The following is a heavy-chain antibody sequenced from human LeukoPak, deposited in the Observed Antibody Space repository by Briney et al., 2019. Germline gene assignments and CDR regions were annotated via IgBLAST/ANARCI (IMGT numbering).Heavy chain of an antibody. CDR3: ARGHSSGWYYFDY. CDR2: ISSSSSYI. V-gene: IGHV3-21*01. Sequence: PGGSLRLSCAASGFTFSSYSMNWVRQAPGKGLEGVSSISSSSSYIYYADSVKGRFTISRDNAKNSLYLQMNSLRAEDTAVYYCARGHSSGWYYFDYWGQGTLVTVSS. CDR1: GFTFSSYS. D-gene: IGHD6-19*01. J-gene: IGHJ4*02.